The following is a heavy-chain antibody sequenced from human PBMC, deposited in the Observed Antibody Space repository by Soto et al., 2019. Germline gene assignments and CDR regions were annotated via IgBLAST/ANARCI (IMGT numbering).Heavy chain of an antibody. CDR1: GYSFTNNW. J-gene: IGHJ4*02. CDR3: ARRVTTMSYYFDH. D-gene: IGHD4-17*01. V-gene: IGHV5-51*01. CDR2: ISPGDSDT. Sequence: PGESLKISCKVSGYSFTNNWIAWVRQMPGKGLEWMGIISPGDSDTRYSPSFQGQVTLSADKSINTAYLQWSSLKASDTAMYFCARRVTTMSYYFDHWGQGTPVTVSS.